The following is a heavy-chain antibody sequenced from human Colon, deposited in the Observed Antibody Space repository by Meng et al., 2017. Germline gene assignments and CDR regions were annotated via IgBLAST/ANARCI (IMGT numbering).Heavy chain of an antibody. CDR3: SSLLTLDY. J-gene: IGHJ4*02. CDR2: INHSGDT. CDR1: AGPFSGYY. V-gene: IGHV4-34*02. D-gene: IGHD2-15*01. Sequence: QVPLQQWGPGLLKPSETLTLTCARNAGPFSGYYWSWIRQAPGKGLEWIGEINHSGDTHYNPSLKSRVSMSFDTSKKQFSLHLSSVTAADTAVYYCSSLLTLDYWGPGTLVTVSS.